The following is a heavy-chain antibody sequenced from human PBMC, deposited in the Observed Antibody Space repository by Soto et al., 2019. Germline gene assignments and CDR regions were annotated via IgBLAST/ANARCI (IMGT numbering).Heavy chain of an antibody. CDR2: IYSGGST. J-gene: IGHJ4*02. D-gene: IGHD6-19*01. CDR3: AINLIRTYSSDPTIDY. CDR1: GFTVSSNY. V-gene: IGHV3-66*01. Sequence: GGSLRLSCAASGFTVSSNYMSWVRQAPGKGLEWVSVIYSGGSTYYADSVKGRFTISRDNSKNTLYLQMNSLRAEDTAVYYCAINLIRTYSSDPTIDYWGQGTLVTVSS.